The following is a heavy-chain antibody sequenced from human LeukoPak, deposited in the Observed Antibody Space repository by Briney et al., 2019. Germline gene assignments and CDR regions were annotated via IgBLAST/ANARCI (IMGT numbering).Heavy chain of an antibody. CDR1: GFTFSSYA. Sequence: PGGSLRLSCAASGFTFSSYAMSWVRQAPGKGLEWVSGISGSGGGTYYADSVKGRFTISRDNSKNTLSLQMNSLRAEDTAVYHCAKGLVGTEYFQHWGQGTLVTVSS. J-gene: IGHJ1*01. V-gene: IGHV3-23*01. D-gene: IGHD2-8*02. CDR2: ISGSGGGT. CDR3: AKGLVGTEYFQH.